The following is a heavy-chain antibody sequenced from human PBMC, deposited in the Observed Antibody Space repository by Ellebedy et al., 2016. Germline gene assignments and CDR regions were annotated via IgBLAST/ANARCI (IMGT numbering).Heavy chain of an antibody. J-gene: IGHJ5*02. CDR1: GFTFSTYW. D-gene: IGHD3-3*01. V-gene: IGHV3-7*03. CDR3: ARDKDDFCSGYFDP. Sequence: GGSLRLXXAASGFTFSTYWMTWVRQAPGKGLEWVANIKKDESEKYYVDSVKGRFTISRDNAKNSLYLQMNSLRAEDTAVYYCARDKDDFCSGYFDPWGQGTLVTVSS. CDR2: IKKDESEK.